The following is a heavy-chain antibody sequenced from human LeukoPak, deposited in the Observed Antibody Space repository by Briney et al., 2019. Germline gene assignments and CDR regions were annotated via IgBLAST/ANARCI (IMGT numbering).Heavy chain of an antibody. CDR1: GFSVSASY. J-gene: IGHJ4*02. CDR3: ASPHLVGELVDY. D-gene: IGHD3-16*01. CDR2: IYSGGGT. V-gene: IGHV3-66*01. Sequence: GGSLRLSCAASGFSVSASYMTWVRQAPGKGLEWISVIYSGGGTNYADSVKGRFTISRDNSKNTVYLQMNSLRAEDTAVYYCASPHLVGELVDYWGQGTLVTVSS.